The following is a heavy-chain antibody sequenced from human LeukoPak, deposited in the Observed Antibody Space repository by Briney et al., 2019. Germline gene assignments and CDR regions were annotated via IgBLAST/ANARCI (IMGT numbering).Heavy chain of an antibody. V-gene: IGHV1-46*01. D-gene: IGHD4-23*01. J-gene: IGHJ4*02. CDR3: ARKVAVGGNVLDY. CDR1: GYTFTSNY. Sequence: ASVKVSCKASGYTFTSNYIHWVRQAPGQGLEWMGIINPSGDTTSYAQQFQGRVIMTRDMSTSTVYMELSSLRSEDTAVYYCARKVAVGGNVLDYWGQGTLVTVSS. CDR2: INPSGDTT.